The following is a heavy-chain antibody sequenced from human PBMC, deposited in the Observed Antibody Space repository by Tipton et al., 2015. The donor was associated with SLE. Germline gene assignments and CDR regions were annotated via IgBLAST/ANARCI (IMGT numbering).Heavy chain of an antibody. J-gene: IGHJ5*02. Sequence: TLSLTCTVSGGSISSYYWSWIRQPPGKGLEWIGYIYYSGSTNYNPSLKSRVTISVDTSKNQFSLKLSSVTAADTAVYYCATVGPGIAAAGMTLWHWFDPWGQGTLVTVSS. CDR2: IYYSGST. CDR1: GGSISSYY. CDR3: ATVGPGIAAAGMTLWHWFDP. V-gene: IGHV4-59*08. D-gene: IGHD6-13*01.